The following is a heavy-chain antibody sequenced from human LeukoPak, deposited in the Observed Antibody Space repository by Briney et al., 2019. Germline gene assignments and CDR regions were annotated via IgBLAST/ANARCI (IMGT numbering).Heavy chain of an antibody. CDR3: ARGVVTAIPYRFHP. CDR1: GGSISSYY. D-gene: IGHD2-21*02. V-gene: IGHV4-4*09. Sequence: SETLSLTCTVSGGSISSYYWSWIRQPPGKGLEWIGYIYTSGSTNYNPSLKSRVTISVDTSKNQFSLKLSSVTAADTAVDYCARGVVTAIPYRFHPWGQGTLVTVSS. J-gene: IGHJ5*02. CDR2: IYTSGST.